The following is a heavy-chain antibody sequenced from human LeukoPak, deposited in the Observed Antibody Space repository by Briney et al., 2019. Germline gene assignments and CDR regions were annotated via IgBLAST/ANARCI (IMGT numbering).Heavy chain of an antibody. CDR3: ARGGYSYGLYGMDV. J-gene: IGHJ6*02. Sequence: PETLSLTCAVYGGSFSGYYWSWIRQPPGKGLEWIGEINHSGSTNYNPSLKSRVTISVDTSKNQFSLKLSSVTAADTAVYYCARGGYSYGLYGMDVWGQGTTVTVSS. V-gene: IGHV4-34*01. CDR2: INHSGST. CDR1: GGSFSGYY. D-gene: IGHD5-18*01.